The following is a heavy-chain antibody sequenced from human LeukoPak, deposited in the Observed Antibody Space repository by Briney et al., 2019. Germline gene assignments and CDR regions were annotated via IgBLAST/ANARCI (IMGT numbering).Heavy chain of an antibody. CDR1: GLIFRSYW. Sequence: PGGPLRLSCEVSGLIFRSYWMSWVRQAPGKGLEWVANINQEGSEKYFEDSVKGRFTISRDNAKNSLHLQMNTLRAEDTAVYYCARERDGRFFDYWGQGTLVTVSS. CDR2: INQEGSEK. J-gene: IGHJ4*02. CDR3: ARERDGRFFDY. V-gene: IGHV3-7*01. D-gene: IGHD5-24*01.